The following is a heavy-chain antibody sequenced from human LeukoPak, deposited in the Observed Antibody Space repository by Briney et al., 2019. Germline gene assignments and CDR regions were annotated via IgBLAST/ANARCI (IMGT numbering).Heavy chain of an antibody. CDR1: GFTFSSYA. CDR2: ISYDGSTK. V-gene: IGHV3-30*04. Sequence: GGSLRLSCAASGFTFSSYAMHWVRQAPGKGLKWVAVISYDGSTKYYADSVRGRFTISRDNSKNTLYLQMNSLRPEDTAVYYCAGEWELVYWGQGTLVTVSS. CDR3: AGEWELVY. D-gene: IGHD1-26*01. J-gene: IGHJ4*02.